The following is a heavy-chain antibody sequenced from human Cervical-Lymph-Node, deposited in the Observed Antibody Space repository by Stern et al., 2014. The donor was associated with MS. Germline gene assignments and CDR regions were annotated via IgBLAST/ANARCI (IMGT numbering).Heavy chain of an antibody. D-gene: IGHD3-16*01. CDR3: ARLLFGEVTAH. Sequence: QMQLVQSGAEVKKPGASVKVSCKVSGYTFSDFYMHWVRQAPGQGLEWMGRINPKSGATNSAQKFRDRVTLTRDTSINTTYMELRGLRSDDTAVYYCARLLFGEVTAHWGQGTLVAVSS. CDR2: INPKSGAT. J-gene: IGHJ1*01. V-gene: IGHV1-2*06. CDR1: GYTFSDFY.